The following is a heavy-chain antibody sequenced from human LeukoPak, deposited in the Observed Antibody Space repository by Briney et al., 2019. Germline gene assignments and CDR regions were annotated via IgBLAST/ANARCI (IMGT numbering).Heavy chain of an antibody. CDR2: ISSSGSSI. Sequence: PGGSLRLSCAASGFTFSDYYMSWIRQTPGKGLEWVSYISSSGSSIYYVDSVKGRFTISRDNAKNSLYLQMNSLTVEDTAVYYCARDTPHYYDSSGYYPVDYWGQGTLVTVSS. CDR3: ARDTPHYYDSSGYYPVDY. D-gene: IGHD3-22*01. V-gene: IGHV3-11*04. CDR1: GFTFSDYY. J-gene: IGHJ4*02.